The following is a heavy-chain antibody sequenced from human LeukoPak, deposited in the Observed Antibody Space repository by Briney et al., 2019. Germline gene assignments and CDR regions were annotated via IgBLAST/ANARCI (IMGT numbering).Heavy chain of an antibody. CDR1: GGSISSSSYY. J-gene: IGHJ5*02. CDR2: IYYSGST. CDR3: ARDYGDYGNWFDP. Sequence: SETLSPTCTVSGGSISSSSYYWGWIRQPPGKGLEWIGSIYYSGSTYYNPSLKSRVTISVDTSKNQFSLKLSSVTAADTAVYYCARDYGDYGNWFDPWGQGTLVTVSS. D-gene: IGHD4-17*01. V-gene: IGHV4-39*07.